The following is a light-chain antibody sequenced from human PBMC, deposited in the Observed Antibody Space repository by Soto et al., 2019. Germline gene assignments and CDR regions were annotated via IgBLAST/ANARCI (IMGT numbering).Light chain of an antibody. CDR3: QQHSHWPPWT. Sequence: EIVLTQSPATLSLSPGERATLSCRASQSVSKPLAWYQQKSGQAPRLLIYDASNRATGIPDRFSGSGSGTDFTLTISNLEPEDFAVYYCQQHSHWPPWTFGQGTKVDIK. CDR2: DAS. CDR1: QSVSKP. V-gene: IGKV3-11*01. J-gene: IGKJ1*01.